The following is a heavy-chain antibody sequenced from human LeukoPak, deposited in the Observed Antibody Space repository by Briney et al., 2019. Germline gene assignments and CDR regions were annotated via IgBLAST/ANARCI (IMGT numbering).Heavy chain of an antibody. CDR3: ARDSGGNSGAFDI. Sequence: ASVKVSCKASGYTFTGYYMHWVRQAPGQGLEWMGWISAYNGNTNYAQKLQGRVTMTTDTSTSTAYMELRSLRSDDTAVYYCARDSGGNSGAFDIWGQGTRVTVSS. D-gene: IGHD4-23*01. CDR1: GYTFTGYY. J-gene: IGHJ3*02. CDR2: ISAYNGNT. V-gene: IGHV1-18*04.